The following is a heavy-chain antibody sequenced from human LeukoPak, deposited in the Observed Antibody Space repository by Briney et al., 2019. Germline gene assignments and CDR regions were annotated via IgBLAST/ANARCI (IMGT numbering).Heavy chain of an antibody. CDR1: GFTFSSYA. J-gene: IGHJ4*02. D-gene: IGHD3-22*01. Sequence: GGSLRLSCAASGFTFSSYAMSWVRQAPGKGLEWVSAISGSGGSTYYADSVKGGFTISTDNSKNTLYLQMNSLRAEDTAVYYCAKDAYRNYYDSSGYPGYFDYWGQGTLVTVSS. V-gene: IGHV3-23*01. CDR3: AKDAYRNYYDSSGYPGYFDY. CDR2: ISGSGGST.